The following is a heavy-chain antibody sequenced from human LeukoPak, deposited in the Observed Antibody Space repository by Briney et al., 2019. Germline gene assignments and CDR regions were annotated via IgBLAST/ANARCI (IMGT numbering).Heavy chain of an antibody. CDR3: TTRTTTTIY. Sequence: GGSLRLSCAASHFTFTNRWMNWVRQAPGKGLEWVGRIASNTDGGTTDYAAPVKGRFTISRDDSKNALYLQMNSLKTEDTALYYCTTRTTTTIYWGQGTLVTVSS. CDR1: HFTFTNRW. D-gene: IGHD1-7*01. CDR2: IASNTDGGTT. J-gene: IGHJ4*02. V-gene: IGHV3-15*07.